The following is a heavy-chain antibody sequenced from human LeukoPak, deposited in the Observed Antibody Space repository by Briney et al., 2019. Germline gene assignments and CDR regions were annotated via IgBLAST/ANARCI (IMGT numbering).Heavy chain of an antibody. D-gene: IGHD3-16*01. CDR2: INPNSGDT. CDR3: ATQRGSYLWGTDFDY. Sequence: SVKVSCKASGYTFTGYYMHWVRQAPGQGLEWMGWINPNSGDTKYAQKFQGRVTMTRDTSISTAYMELSRLRSDDTAVYYCATQRGSYLWGTDFDYWGQGTLVTVSS. J-gene: IGHJ4*02. CDR1: GYTFTGYY. V-gene: IGHV1-2*02.